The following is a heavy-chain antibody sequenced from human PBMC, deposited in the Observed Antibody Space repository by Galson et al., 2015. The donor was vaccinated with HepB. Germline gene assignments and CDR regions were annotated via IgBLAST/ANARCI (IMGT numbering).Heavy chain of an antibody. CDR2: IYNNGDI. J-gene: IGHJ5*02. CDR1: GGSTSGYY. CDR3: AKNNGNYCGPFDP. D-gene: IGHD1-26*01. V-gene: IGHV4-4*07. Sequence: TLSLTCTVSGGSTSGYYWTWIRQPAGKGMEWIGRIYNNGDIKYNPSLKSRVTMAVDTSTNQISLKLRSVTAADTAVYYCAKNNGNYCGPFDPWGQGTLVTVSS.